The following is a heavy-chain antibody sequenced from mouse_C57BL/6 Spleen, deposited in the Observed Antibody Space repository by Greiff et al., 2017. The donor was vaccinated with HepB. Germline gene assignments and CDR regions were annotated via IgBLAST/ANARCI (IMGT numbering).Heavy chain of an antibody. CDR2: ISYDGSN. CDR3: AREDYDGFYYFDY. J-gene: IGHJ2*01. D-gene: IGHD2-3*01. Sequence: EVKLMESGPGLVKPSQSLSLTCSVTGYSITSGYYWNWIRQFPGNKLEWMGYISYDGSNNYNPSLKNRISITRDTSKNQFFLKLNSVTTEDTATYYCAREDYDGFYYFDYWGQGTTLTVSS. CDR1: GYSITSGYY. V-gene: IGHV3-6*01.